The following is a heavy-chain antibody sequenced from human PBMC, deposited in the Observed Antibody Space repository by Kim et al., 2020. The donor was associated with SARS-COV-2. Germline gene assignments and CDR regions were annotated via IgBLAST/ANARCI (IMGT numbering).Heavy chain of an antibody. Sequence: LKSRVTISVDTSKNQFSRKLSSVTAADTAVYYCARGGRQWLVRPFFYYLDYWGQGTPVTVSS. V-gene: IGHV4-34*01. CDR3: ARGGRQWLVRPFFYYLDY. J-gene: IGHJ4*01. D-gene: IGHD6-19*01.